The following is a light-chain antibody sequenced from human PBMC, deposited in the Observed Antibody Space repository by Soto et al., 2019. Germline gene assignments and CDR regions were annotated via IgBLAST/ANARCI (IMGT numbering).Light chain of an antibody. Sequence: EIVLTQSPATLSLSPGERATLSCRASQRVGNNLAWYQQKPGQAPGLLIYEASTRATGIPARFSGSGSGTDFTLTISSLEPEDFAVYYCQQHTHWPLTFGGGTQVEIK. CDR1: QRVGNN. J-gene: IGKJ4*01. CDR2: EAS. V-gene: IGKV3-11*01. CDR3: QQHTHWPLT.